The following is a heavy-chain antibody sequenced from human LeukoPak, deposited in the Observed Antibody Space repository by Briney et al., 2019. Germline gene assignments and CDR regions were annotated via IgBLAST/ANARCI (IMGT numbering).Heavy chain of an antibody. CDR3: ARDRPYGDCSDY. Sequence: GGSLRLSCAASGFTFSNSWMSWARQAPGKGLEWVANIKQDGSEKYYVDSVKGRFTISRDNAKNSLYLQMNSLRTEDTAVYYCARDRPYGDCSDYWGQGTLVTVSS. CDR1: GFTFSNSW. J-gene: IGHJ4*02. V-gene: IGHV3-7*03. CDR2: IKQDGSEK. D-gene: IGHD4/OR15-4a*01.